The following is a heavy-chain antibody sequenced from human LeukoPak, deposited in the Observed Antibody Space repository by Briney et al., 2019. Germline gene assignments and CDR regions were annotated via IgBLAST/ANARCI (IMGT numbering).Heavy chain of an antibody. J-gene: IGHJ3*02. CDR2: IYHSGST. Sequence: PSQTLSLTCAVSGGSISSGGYSWSWLRQPPGKGLEWIVYIYHSGSTYYNPSLKSRVTISVDRSKNQFSLKLSSVTAADTAVYYCARGFAGTTRDAFDIWGQGTMVTVSS. V-gene: IGHV4-30-2*01. D-gene: IGHD1-7*01. CDR1: GGSISSGGYS. CDR3: ARGFAGTTRDAFDI.